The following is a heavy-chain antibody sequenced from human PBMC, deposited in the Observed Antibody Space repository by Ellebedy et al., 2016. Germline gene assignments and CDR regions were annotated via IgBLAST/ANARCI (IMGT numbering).Heavy chain of an antibody. D-gene: IGHD3-10*01. Sequence: ASVKVSCKASGYTFTSYGISWVRQAPGQGLEWMGWISAYNGNTNYAQKLQGRVTMTTDTSTSTAYMELRSLRSEDTAVYYCATGGDYYGSGSIFDYWGQGTLVTVSS. J-gene: IGHJ4*02. CDR1: GYTFTSYG. V-gene: IGHV1-18*01. CDR3: ATGGDYYGSGSIFDY. CDR2: ISAYNGNT.